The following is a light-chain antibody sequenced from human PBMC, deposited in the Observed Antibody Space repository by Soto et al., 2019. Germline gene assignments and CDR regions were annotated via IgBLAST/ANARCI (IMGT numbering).Light chain of an antibody. CDR3: QQYGSSVT. CDR2: TTS. Sequence: EIVLSQSPGTLSLSPGERATLSCRASQSISTSYVAWYQQRPGLAPRLLIHTTSSRATGVPDRFSGSGAGADLTLTISRLEHEDVGVYYCQQYGSSVTFGGGTKVEI. V-gene: IGKV3-20*01. J-gene: IGKJ4*01. CDR1: QSISTSY.